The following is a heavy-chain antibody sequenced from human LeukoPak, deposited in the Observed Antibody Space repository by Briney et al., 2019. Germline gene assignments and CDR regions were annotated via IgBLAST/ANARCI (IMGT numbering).Heavy chain of an antibody. CDR3: TRGPTGHPNWLDP. D-gene: IGHD1-1*01. J-gene: IGHJ5*02. CDR1: GFTVSSNY. CDR2: IYGVGVT. Sequence: GGSLRLSCAASGFTVSSNYMNWVRQAPGKGLEWVSIIYGVGVTDYADSVKGRFTVSRDDSKNTLYLQMNSLRVEDTAVYYCTRGPTGHPNWLDPWGQGTLVTVSS. V-gene: IGHV3-66*01.